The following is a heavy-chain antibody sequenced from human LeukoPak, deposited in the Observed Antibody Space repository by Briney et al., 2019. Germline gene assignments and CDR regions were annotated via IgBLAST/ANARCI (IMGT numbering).Heavy chain of an antibody. CDR1: GFTFSSYW. CDR3: ARARGTYCRGGSCYVRYAFDI. Sequence: GGSLRLSCAASGFTFSSYWMSWVRQAPGKGLEWVANIKQDGSEKYYVDSVKGRFTISRDNAKNSLYLQMNSLRAEDTAVYYCARARGTYCRGGSCYVRYAFDIWGQGTMVTVSS. D-gene: IGHD2-15*01. V-gene: IGHV3-7*03. CDR2: IKQDGSEK. J-gene: IGHJ3*02.